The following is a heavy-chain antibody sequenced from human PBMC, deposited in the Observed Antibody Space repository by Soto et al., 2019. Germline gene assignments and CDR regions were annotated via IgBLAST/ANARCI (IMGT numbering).Heavy chain of an antibody. CDR1: GGSISSYY. CDR2: IYYSGST. Sequence: PSETLSLTCTFSGGSISSYYWSWIRQPPGKGLEWIGYIYYSGSTNYNPSLKSRVTISVDTSKNQFSLKLSSVTAADTAVYYCARQDSSGWLEWFDPWGQGTLVTVSS. J-gene: IGHJ5*02. V-gene: IGHV4-59*08. CDR3: ARQDSSGWLEWFDP. D-gene: IGHD6-19*01.